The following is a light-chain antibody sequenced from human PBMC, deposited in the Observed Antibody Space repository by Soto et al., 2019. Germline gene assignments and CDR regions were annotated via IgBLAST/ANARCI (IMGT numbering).Light chain of an antibody. CDR3: QQYGRSPWT. Sequence: EIVLTQSPGTLSLSPGERATLSCRASQSVSSNYLAWYQQKPGPAPRLLIYGTSSRATGIPDRFSGSGSGTDFILTISRLEPEDFAVYYCQQYGRSPWTFGQGTKVDIK. CDR1: QSVSSNY. V-gene: IGKV3-20*01. CDR2: GTS. J-gene: IGKJ1*01.